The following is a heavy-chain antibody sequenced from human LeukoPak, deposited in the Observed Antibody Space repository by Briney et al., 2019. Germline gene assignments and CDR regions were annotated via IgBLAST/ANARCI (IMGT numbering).Heavy chain of an antibody. Sequence: SETLSLTCAVYGGSFSGYYWSWIRQPPGKGLEWLGEINHSGSTNYNPSLKSRVTISVDTSKNQFSLKLSSVTAADTAVYYCARGFFSHYDFWSGYSRPHAFDIWGQGTMVTVSS. CDR2: INHSGST. CDR1: GGSFSGYY. J-gene: IGHJ3*02. D-gene: IGHD3-3*01. V-gene: IGHV4-34*01. CDR3: ARGFFSHYDFWSGYSRPHAFDI.